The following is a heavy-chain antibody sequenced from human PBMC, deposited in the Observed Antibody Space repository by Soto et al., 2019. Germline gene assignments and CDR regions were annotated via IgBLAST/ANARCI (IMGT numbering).Heavy chain of an antibody. D-gene: IGHD2-21*02. CDR1: GGTFSSYT. CDR3: ARANCGGDCSLNWYFDL. J-gene: IGHJ2*01. Sequence: SVKVSCKASGGTFSSYTISWVRQAPGQGLEWMGRIIPILGIANYAQKFQGRVTITADKSTSTAYMELSSLRSEDTAVYYCARANCGGDCSLNWYFDLWGRGTLVTVSS. V-gene: IGHV1-69*02. CDR2: IIPILGIA.